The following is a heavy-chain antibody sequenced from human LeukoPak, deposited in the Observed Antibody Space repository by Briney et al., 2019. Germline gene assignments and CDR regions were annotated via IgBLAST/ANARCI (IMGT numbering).Heavy chain of an antibody. D-gene: IGHD5-18*01. J-gene: IGHJ4*02. CDR3: ASLGVVVDTAMVDFDY. V-gene: IGHV1-18*01. CDR1: GYTFTSYG. Sequence: GASMKVSCKASGYTFTSYGISWVRQAPGQGLEWMGWISAYNGNTNYAQKLQGRVTMTTDTSTSTAYMELRSLRSDDTAVYYCASLGVVVDTAMVDFDYWGQGTLVTVSS. CDR2: ISAYNGNT.